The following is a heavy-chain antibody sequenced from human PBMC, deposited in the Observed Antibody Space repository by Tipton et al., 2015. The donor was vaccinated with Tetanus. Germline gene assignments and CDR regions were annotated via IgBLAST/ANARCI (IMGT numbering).Heavy chain of an antibody. CDR1: VGSISSGDYY. Sequence: LRLSCTVSVGSISSGDYYWSWVRQSPGEGLEWIGHIYKSGNTYYKPSLKSRVAISIDASKNQLSLKLNSMTAADTAVYYCARRSVSARFDDWGQGTLVTVSS. V-gene: IGHV4-30-4*01. D-gene: IGHD6-6*01. CDR2: IYKSGNT. CDR3: ARRSVSARFDD. J-gene: IGHJ4*02.